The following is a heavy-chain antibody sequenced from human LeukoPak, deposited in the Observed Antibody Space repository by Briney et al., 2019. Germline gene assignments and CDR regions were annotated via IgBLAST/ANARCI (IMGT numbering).Heavy chain of an antibody. J-gene: IGHJ5*02. D-gene: IGHD6-6*01. CDR3: ARDKFGDSSSHGWFDP. CDR1: GYTFTSYY. CDR2: INPNSGGT. Sequence: ASVKVSCKASGYTFTSYYMHWVRQAPGQGLEWMGWINPNSGGTNYAQKFQGRVTMTRDTSISTAYMELSRLRSDDTAVYYCARDKFGDSSSHGWFDPWGQGTLVTVSS. V-gene: IGHV1-2*02.